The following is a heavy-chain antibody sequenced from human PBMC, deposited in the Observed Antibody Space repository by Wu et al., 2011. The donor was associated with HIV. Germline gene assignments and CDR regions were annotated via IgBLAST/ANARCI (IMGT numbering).Heavy chain of an antibody. J-gene: IGHJ6*03. Sequence: QVQLVQSGAEVRKPGASVKVSCKASGYTFTGYHMHWVRQAPGQGLEWMGWINPNSGGTNYAQKFQGRVTMTRDTSISTAYMELSRLRSDDTAVYYXARAASEVPAATADYYYYYMDVWGKGTTVTVSS. V-gene: IGHV1-2*02. D-gene: IGHD2-2*01. CDR1: GYTFTGYH. CDR3: ARAASEVPAATADYYYYYMDV. CDR2: INPNSGGT.